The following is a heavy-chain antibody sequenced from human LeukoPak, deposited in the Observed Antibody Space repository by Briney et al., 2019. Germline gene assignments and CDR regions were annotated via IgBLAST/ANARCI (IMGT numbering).Heavy chain of an antibody. D-gene: IGHD2-2*01. Sequence: GSLRLSCAASGFTFSSYAMSWIRQPPGKGLEWIGEINHSGSTNYNPSLKSRVTISVDTSKNQFSLKLSSVTAADTAVYYCARAEGYCSSTSCYYYYGMDVWGQGTTVTVSS. CDR2: INHSGST. J-gene: IGHJ6*02. CDR1: GFTFSSYA. V-gene: IGHV4-34*01. CDR3: ARAEGYCSSTSCYYYYGMDV.